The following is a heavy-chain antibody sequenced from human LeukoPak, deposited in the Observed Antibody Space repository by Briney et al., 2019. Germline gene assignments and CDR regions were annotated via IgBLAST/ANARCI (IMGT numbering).Heavy chain of an antibody. V-gene: IGHV3-7*01. CDR2: IKQDGSEK. CDR3: ARGRAGWKPYNWFDP. Sequence: GGSLRLSCAASGFTFSSYWMSWVRQAPGKGLEWVANIKQDGSEKYYVDSVKGRFTISRENAKNSLYLQMNSLRAEDTAVYYCARGRAGWKPYNWFDPWGQGTLVTVSS. J-gene: IGHJ5*02. D-gene: IGHD4-23*01. CDR1: GFTFSSYW.